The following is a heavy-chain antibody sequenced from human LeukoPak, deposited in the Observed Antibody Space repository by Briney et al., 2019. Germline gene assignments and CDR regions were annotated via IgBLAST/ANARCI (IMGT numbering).Heavy chain of an antibody. Sequence: PGGSLRLSCVASGFTSSSHWMTWVRQTPGKGLEWVAHIKQGGNMKHYVGSVKGRFTISRDDAKNTLYLQMNSLRAEDTAVYYCVRGPQYGDYVNYLDSWGQGTRVTVSS. V-gene: IGHV3-7*01. CDR1: GFTSSSHW. J-gene: IGHJ4*02. CDR3: VRGPQYGDYVNYLDS. CDR2: IKQGGNMK. D-gene: IGHD4-17*01.